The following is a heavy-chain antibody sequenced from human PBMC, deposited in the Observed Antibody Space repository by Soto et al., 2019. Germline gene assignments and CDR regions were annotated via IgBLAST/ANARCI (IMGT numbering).Heavy chain of an antibody. CDR2: ISSSSSGI. V-gene: IGHV3-48*02. Sequence: EVQLVESGGGLVQPGGSLRLSCAASGFTFSSYSMSWVRQAPGKGLEWLAYISSSSSGIFYADSVKGRFTISRDNAKNSLHLQMDSLRDEDTAVYYCARVDSSSWYSFDYWGQGPLVTVSS. CDR1: GFTFSSYS. CDR3: ARVDSSSWYSFDY. J-gene: IGHJ4*02. D-gene: IGHD6-13*01.